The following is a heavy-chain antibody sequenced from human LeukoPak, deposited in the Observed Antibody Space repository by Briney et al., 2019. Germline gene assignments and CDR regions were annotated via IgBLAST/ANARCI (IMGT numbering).Heavy chain of an antibody. J-gene: IGHJ4*02. V-gene: IGHV3-7*01. Sequence: GGSLRLSCAASGFTFRSYWISWVRQAPGKGLEWVATIKQDGSGKYYVDSVKGRFTISRDNAKNSVYLQMNSLRAEDTAVYYCARAWGVYSSSWYHQYDNWGQGTLVTVSS. CDR2: IKQDGSGK. CDR3: ARAWGVYSSSWYHQYDN. CDR1: GFTFRSYW. D-gene: IGHD6-13*01.